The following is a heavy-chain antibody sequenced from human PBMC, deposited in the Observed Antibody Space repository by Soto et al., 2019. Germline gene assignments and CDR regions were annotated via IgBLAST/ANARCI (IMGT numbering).Heavy chain of an antibody. V-gene: IGHV4-59*01. J-gene: IGHJ5*02. Sequence: XGTMSLTCTVAGGSISSYYWSWIRQPPGKGLEWIGYTYYSGSTNYNPSLKSRVTMSVDTSRNQFSLKLNSVTAADTAVYYCARTYCSGGSCYPGGNWFDPWGQGTLVTVSS. CDR1: GGSISSYY. CDR2: TYYSGST. D-gene: IGHD2-15*01. CDR3: ARTYCSGGSCYPGGNWFDP.